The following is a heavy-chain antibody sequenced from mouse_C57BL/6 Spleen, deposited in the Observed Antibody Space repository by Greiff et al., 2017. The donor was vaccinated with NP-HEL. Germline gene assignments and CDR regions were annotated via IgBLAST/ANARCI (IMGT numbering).Heavy chain of an antibody. CDR1: GFNIKDYY. Sequence: EVQLQQSGAELVKPGVSVKLSCTASGFNIKDYYMHWVKQRTEQGLEWIGRIDPEDGETKYDPKFQGKATIAADTSSNTAYLQLSILTSEDTAVYYCARSGTTGDVWGTGTTVTVSS. D-gene: IGHD1-1*01. J-gene: IGHJ1*03. CDR2: IDPEDGET. V-gene: IGHV14-2*01. CDR3: ARSGTTGDV.